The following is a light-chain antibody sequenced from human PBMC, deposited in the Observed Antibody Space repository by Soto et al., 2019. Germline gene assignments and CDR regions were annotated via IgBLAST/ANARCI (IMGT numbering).Light chain of an antibody. V-gene: IGKV1-5*03. J-gene: IGKJ1*01. CDR2: KAY. Sequence: IQMTQSPSTLSASVGDRVAITCRASQSIGIWLAWNQQKPGKAPRFLIYKAYTLETGVPSRFSSSGSGTEFTLSFCSLEPDDFGSYYCQEYKDYSGTCGQGTKVEIK. CDR1: QSIGIW. CDR3: QEYKDYSGT.